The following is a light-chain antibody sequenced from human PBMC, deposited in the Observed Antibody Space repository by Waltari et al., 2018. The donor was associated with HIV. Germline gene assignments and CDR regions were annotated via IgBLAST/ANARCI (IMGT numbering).Light chain of an antibody. J-gene: IGLJ2*01. Sequence: QSVLTQAPSASVTPGQRVTISSSGSSSYIGSNYVYWCQQLPGTAPKLLIYRDNQRPSGVPDRISGSRSGTSASLAFPGLRSESSMGCRPEWSGLFGGGTRLTVL. CDR2: RDN. V-gene: IGLV1-47*01. CDR3: EWSGL. CDR1: SSYIGSNY.